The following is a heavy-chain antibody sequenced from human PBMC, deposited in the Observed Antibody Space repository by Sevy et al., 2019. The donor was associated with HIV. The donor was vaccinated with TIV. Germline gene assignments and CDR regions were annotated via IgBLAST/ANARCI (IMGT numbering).Heavy chain of an antibody. V-gene: IGHV3-48*01. CDR3: ASHYYDSTGYYYPLDY. Sequence: GGSLRLSCAASGFTFSTYSMNWIRQAPGKGLEWLPYISKTSRTIYYADSVEGRFTISRDNAKNSLYLQLNSLRAADTAVYYCASHYYDSTGYYYPLDYWGQGTLVTVSS. CDR1: GFTFSTYS. J-gene: IGHJ4*02. CDR2: ISKTSRTI. D-gene: IGHD3-22*01.